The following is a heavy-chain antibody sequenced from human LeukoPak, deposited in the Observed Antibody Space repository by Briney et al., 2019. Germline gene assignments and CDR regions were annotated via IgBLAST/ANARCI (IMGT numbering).Heavy chain of an antibody. J-gene: IGHJ4*02. CDR1: GFTFNSYW. V-gene: IGHV3-74*01. CDR2: IYSDGSTT. Sequence: GGSLRLSCAASGFTFNSYWMHWVRQAPGKGLAWVSRIYSDGSTTNYADSVKGRFTISRDNARNTLYLQMNILRAEDTAVYYCARGNWNPDFWGQGTLVTVSS. CDR3: ARGNWNPDF. D-gene: IGHD1-1*01.